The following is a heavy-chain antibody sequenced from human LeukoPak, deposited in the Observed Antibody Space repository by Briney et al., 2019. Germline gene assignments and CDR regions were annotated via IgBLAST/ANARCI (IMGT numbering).Heavy chain of an antibody. CDR2: ISSSSSYI. D-gene: IGHD2-15*01. CDR3: ARADCSGGSCYSYFGY. Sequence: GGSLRLSCAASGFTFSSYSMNWVRQAPGKGREWVSSISSSSSYIYYADSVKGRFTISRDNAKNSLYLQMNSLRAEDTAVYYCARADCSGGSCYSYFGYWGQGTLVTVSS. V-gene: IGHV3-21*01. CDR1: GFTFSSYS. J-gene: IGHJ4*02.